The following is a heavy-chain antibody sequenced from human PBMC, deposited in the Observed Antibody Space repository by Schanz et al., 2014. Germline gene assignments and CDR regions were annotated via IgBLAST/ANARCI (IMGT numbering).Heavy chain of an antibody. CDR3: TKDKSQIAVAGLFDL. V-gene: IGHV3-48*01. Sequence: EVQLVESGGGLVQPGGSLRLSCTASGFGFSSYSMNWVRQAPGKGLEWVSYVSRSTPDIYYADSVKGRFTMSRDNAKNSVFLQMNSLRAEDTALYYCTKDKSQIAVAGLFDLWGQGTLVTVSS. CDR2: VSRSTPDI. J-gene: IGHJ4*02. D-gene: IGHD6-19*01. CDR1: GFGFSSYS.